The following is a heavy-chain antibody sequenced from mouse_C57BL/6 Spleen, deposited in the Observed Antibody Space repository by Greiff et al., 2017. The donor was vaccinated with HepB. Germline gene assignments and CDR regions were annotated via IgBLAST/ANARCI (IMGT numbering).Heavy chain of an antibody. J-gene: IGHJ1*03. V-gene: IGHV1-26*01. CDR1: GYTFTDYY. CDR2: INPNNGGT. D-gene: IGHD2-4*01. CDR3: APYDYDGPWYFDV. Sequence: EVQLQQSGPELVKPGASVKISCKASGYTFTDYYMNWVKQSHGKSLEWIGDINPNNGGTSYNQKFKGKATLTVDKSSSTAYMELRSLTSEDSAVYYCAPYDYDGPWYFDVWGTGTTVTVSS.